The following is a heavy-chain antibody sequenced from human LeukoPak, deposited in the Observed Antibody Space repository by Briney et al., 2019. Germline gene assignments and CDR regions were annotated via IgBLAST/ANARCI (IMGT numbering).Heavy chain of an antibody. Sequence: SETLSLTCTVSGGSISSYYWSWIRQPPGRGLEWIGYIYYSGSTNYNPSLKSRVTISVDTSKNQFSLKLSSVTAADTAVYYCARDGSGSYLGYYYMDVWGKGTTVTISS. V-gene: IGHV4-59*12. J-gene: IGHJ6*03. CDR1: GGSISSYY. CDR3: ARDGSGSYLGYYYMDV. D-gene: IGHD3-10*01. CDR2: IYYSGST.